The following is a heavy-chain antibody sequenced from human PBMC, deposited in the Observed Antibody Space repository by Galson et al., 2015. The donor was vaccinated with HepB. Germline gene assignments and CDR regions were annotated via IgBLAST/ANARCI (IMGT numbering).Heavy chain of an antibody. CDR2: IIPIFGTA. D-gene: IGHD3-22*01. CDR1: GGTFSSYA. CDR3: ARVPPYYYDSSGYYGYWYFDL. Sequence: SVKVSCKASGGTFSSYAISWVRQAPGQGLEWMGGIIPIFGTANYAQKFQGRVTITADESTSTAYMELSSLRSEDTAVYYCARVPPYYYDSSGYYGYWYFDLWGRGTLVTVSS. J-gene: IGHJ2*01. V-gene: IGHV1-69*13.